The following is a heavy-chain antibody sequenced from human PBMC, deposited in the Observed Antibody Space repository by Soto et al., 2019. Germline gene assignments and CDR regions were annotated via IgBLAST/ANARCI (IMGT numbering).Heavy chain of an antibody. J-gene: IGHJ4*02. V-gene: IGHV1-58*01. Sequence: PVNLYCKASGFTYTISPVQRLRQARGQRLEWIGWIVVGSGNTNYAQKFQERVTITRDMSTSTAYMELSSLRSEDTAVYYCGAVNQGPDYWGQGTLVTVSS. CDR2: IVVGSGNT. D-gene: IGHD2-2*01. CDR1: GFTYTISP. CDR3: GAVNQGPDY.